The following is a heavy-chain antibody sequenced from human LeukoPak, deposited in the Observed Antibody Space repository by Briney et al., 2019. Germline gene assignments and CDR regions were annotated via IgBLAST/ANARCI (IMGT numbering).Heavy chain of an antibody. V-gene: IGHV3-30*04. CDR3: AKDFGSS. Sequence: GGSLRLSCAASGFTFSSYAMHWVRQAPGKGLEWVAVISYDGSNKYYADSVKGRFTISRDNSKNTLYLQMNSLRAEDTAVYYCAKDFGSSWGQGTLVTVSS. D-gene: IGHD6-13*01. CDR1: GFTFSSYA. J-gene: IGHJ4*02. CDR2: ISYDGSNK.